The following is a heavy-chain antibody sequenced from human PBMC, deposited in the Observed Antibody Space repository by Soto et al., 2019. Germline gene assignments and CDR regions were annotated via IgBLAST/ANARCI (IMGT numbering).Heavy chain of an antibody. CDR1: GFSFSSFP. D-gene: IGHD1-1*01. V-gene: IGHV3-23*01. CDR3: AKGGANWYFDY. J-gene: IGHJ4*02. Sequence: EVQLLESGGGLVQPGGSLSLSCAASGFSFSSFPMSWVRQAPGKGLESVSVIMGSGGRTYYADSVHGRFTISRDDSKSTVFLQMPRLRAADTAIYYCAKGGANWYFDYRGQGTLVTFTS. CDR2: IMGSGGRT.